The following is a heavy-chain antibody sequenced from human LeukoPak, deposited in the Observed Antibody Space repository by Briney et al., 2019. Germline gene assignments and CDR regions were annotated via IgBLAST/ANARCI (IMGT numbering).Heavy chain of an antibody. CDR1: GFTFTTYW. Sequence: GGSLRLSCAASGFTFTTYWLGWVRQPPGKGLEWVANIKQDGTEKYYANSVKGRFTISRDNSKNTLYLQMGSLRIEDMGVYYCARSRGISASPNWFDPWGQGTLVTVSS. CDR2: IKQDGTEK. CDR3: ARSRGISASPNWFDP. D-gene: IGHD3-3*02. V-gene: IGHV3-7*01. J-gene: IGHJ5*02.